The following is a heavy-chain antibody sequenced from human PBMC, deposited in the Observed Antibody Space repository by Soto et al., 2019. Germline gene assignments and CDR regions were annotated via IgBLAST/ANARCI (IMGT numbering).Heavy chain of an antibody. Sequence: EVQLVESGGGLVQPGGSLRLSCVASGFTFSDYWMHWVRQAPGKGLVWASRIKFDGSFTSHADSVKGRFTISRDNARHTVHLQMDSLRAEDTCVYYCARGLRNYYGVDVWGQGTTVTVSS. CDR2: IKFDGSFT. V-gene: IGHV3-74*01. D-gene: IGHD4-17*01. CDR3: ARGLRNYYGVDV. J-gene: IGHJ6*02. CDR1: GFTFSDYW.